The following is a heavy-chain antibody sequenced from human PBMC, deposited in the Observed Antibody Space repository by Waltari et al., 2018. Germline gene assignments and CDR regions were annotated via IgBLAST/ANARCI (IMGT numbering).Heavy chain of an antibody. J-gene: IGHJ4*02. CDR3: ARDGPLQIQSWYSFDY. Sequence: QVQLVESGGGVVHPGGSLRLSCYASGFSFSFPAMHWVRQAPGKGLEWVAGISYDGSDEYYADSVRGRFTISRDDSKDTVNLQMNSLRPEDTAVYYCARDGPLQIQSWYSFDYWGQGTLVTVSS. CDR2: ISYDGSDE. D-gene: IGHD5-18*01. CDR1: GFSFSFPA. V-gene: IGHV3-30*07.